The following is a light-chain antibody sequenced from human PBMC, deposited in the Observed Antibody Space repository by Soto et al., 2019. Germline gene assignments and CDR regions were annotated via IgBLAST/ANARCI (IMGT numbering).Light chain of an antibody. CDR2: GAS. CDR3: QQYGSSGT. Sequence: IGVTKSARTLSLSPGERATLSCRASQSVSSSYLAWYQQKPGQAPRLLIYGASSRATGIPDRFSGSGSGTDFTLTISRLEPEDFAVYYCQQYGSSGTFGQGTKVDIK. CDR1: QSVSSSY. V-gene: IGKV3-20*01. J-gene: IGKJ1*01.